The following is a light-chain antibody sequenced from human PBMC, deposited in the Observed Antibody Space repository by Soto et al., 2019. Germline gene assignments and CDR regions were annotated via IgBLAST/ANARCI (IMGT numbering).Light chain of an antibody. CDR2: AAS. CDR1: QTITSSF. CDR3: QQYGRSPPT. V-gene: IGKV3-20*01. Sequence: EIHLTQSLGTLSLSPGDRTSLSCRASQTITSSFLAWYQQKHGQAPRLLISAASSRATGIPNRFSGSLSETDFNLTISRLETEDLAVYFCQQYGRSPPTFGQGTKVDIK. J-gene: IGKJ1*01.